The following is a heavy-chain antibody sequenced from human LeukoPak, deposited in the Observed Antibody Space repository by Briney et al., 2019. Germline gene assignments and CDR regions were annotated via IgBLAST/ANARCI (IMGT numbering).Heavy chain of an antibody. J-gene: IGHJ3*02. CDR3: ARKVPLDRADAFDI. CDR2: IYYSGST. CDR1: GGSISSGDYY. V-gene: IGHV4-30-4*01. Sequence: SETLSLTCPVSGGSISSGDYYWSWIRQPPGKGLEWIGYIYYSGSTYYNPSLKSRVTISVDTSKNQFSLKLSSVTAADTAVYYCARKVPLDRADAFDIWGRGTMVTVSS. D-gene: IGHD3-10*01.